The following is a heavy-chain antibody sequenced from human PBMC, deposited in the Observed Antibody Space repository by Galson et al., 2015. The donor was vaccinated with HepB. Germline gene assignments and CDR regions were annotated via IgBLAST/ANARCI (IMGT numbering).Heavy chain of an antibody. V-gene: IGHV3-15*01. J-gene: IGHJ4*02. CDR1: GFTFSNAW. D-gene: IGHD6-13*01. CDR2: IKSKTDGRTK. Sequence: SLRLSCAASGFTFSNAWMSWVRQAPGKGLEWVGRIKSKTDGRTKDYAAPVKGSFTIARDDSKNTLYLQMNSLKTEDTAVYYCTTALSGIAANPDLLDYWGQGTLVTVSS. CDR3: TTALSGIAANPDLLDY.